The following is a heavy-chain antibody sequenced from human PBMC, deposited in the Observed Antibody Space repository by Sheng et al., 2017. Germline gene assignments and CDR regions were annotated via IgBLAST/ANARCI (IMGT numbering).Heavy chain of an antibody. Sequence: VQLVESGGGLVQPGGSLRLSCAASGFTFSSYEMNWVRQAPGKGLEWVSYISSSGSTIYYADSVKGRFTISRDNAKNSLYLQMNSLRAEDTAVYYCARSPGEHDSSGYYAFDIWGQGTMVTVSS. CDR3: ARSPGEHDSSGYYAFDI. CDR2: ISSSGSTI. D-gene: IGHD3-22*01. J-gene: IGHJ3*02. V-gene: IGHV3-48*03. CDR1: GFTFSSYE.